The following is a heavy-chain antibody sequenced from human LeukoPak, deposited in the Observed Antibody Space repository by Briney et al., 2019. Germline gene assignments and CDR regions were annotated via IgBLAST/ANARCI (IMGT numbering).Heavy chain of an antibody. CDR2: ISNSSTYI. V-gene: IGHV3-21*01. CDR1: GFTFSGYT. CDR3: ARWVSSSTSCYYFDY. Sequence: GGSLRLSCAASGFTFSGYTMTWVRQAPGKGLEWVSSISNSSTYIYYADSVKGRFTISRDNVQNSLDLQMNSLRAEDTAVYYCARWVSSSTSCYYFDYWGRGTLVVVSS. J-gene: IGHJ4*02. D-gene: IGHD2-2*01.